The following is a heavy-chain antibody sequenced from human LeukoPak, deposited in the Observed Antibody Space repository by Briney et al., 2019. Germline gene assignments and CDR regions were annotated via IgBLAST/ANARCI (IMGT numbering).Heavy chain of an antibody. D-gene: IGHD6-13*01. CDR3: ARHIAAADKGPNWFDP. J-gene: IGHJ5*02. V-gene: IGHV1-2*02. CDR1: GYTFTGYY. Sequence: GASVKVSCKASGYTFTGYYMHWVRQAPGQGLEWMGWINPNSGGTNYAQKFQGRVTMTRDTSISTAYMELSRLRSDDTAVYYCARHIAAADKGPNWFDPWGQGTLVTVSS. CDR2: INPNSGGT.